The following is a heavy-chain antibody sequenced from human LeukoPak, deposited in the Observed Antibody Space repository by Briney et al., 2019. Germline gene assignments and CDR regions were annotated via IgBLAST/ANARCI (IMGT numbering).Heavy chain of an antibody. CDR1: GFAFSNFA. Sequence: GGSLRLSCAASGFAFSNFAMGWVRQAPGKGLEWVSAMSGSGYYTYYVESVKGRFTISRDNSKNTLYLHMNSLRADDTAVYYCAKMEGQRLYDYCMDVWGRGTTVTVSS. D-gene: IGHD3-3*01. J-gene: IGHJ6*03. CDR3: AKMEGQRLYDYCMDV. CDR2: MSGSGYYT. V-gene: IGHV3-23*01.